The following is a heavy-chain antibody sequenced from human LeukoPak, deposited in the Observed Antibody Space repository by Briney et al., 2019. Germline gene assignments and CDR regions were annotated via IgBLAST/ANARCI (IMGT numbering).Heavy chain of an antibody. D-gene: IGHD3-10*01. CDR3: AREASMVRGEVDY. V-gene: IGHV3-7*01. CDR1: GFTFSSYW. CDR2: IKQDGSEK. Sequence: GGSLRLSCAASGFTFSSYWMSWVRQAPGKGLEWVANIKQDGSEKYYVDSVKGRFTISRDNAKNSLYLQMNSLRAEDTAVYYCAREASMVRGEVDYWGQGTLVTVSS. J-gene: IGHJ4*02.